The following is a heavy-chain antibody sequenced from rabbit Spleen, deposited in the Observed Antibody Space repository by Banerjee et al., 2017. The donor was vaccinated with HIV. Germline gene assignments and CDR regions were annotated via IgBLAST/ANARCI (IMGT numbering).Heavy chain of an antibody. V-gene: IGHV1S40*01. Sequence: QSLAESGGGLVKPGASLTLTCTASKFSFNSGYDMCWVRQAPGKGLEWIACVYAGSSGSTYSATWAKGRFTVSKTSSTTVTLQMTSLTAADTATYFCARDSGSSFSSYGMDLWGPGTLVTVS. CDR1: KFSFNSGYD. J-gene: IGHJ6*01. CDR3: ARDSGSSFSSYGMDL. D-gene: IGHD8-1*01. CDR2: VYAGSSGST.